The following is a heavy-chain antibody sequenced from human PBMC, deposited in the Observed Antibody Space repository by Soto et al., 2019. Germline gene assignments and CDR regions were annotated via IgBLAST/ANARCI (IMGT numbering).Heavy chain of an antibody. D-gene: IGHD1-1*01. V-gene: IGHV4-4*07. CDR3: GRDGTQTLRDWFEP. CDR1: GASISAFY. J-gene: IGHJ5*02. Sequence: PSETRSLTCTVSGASISAFYCSWIRKSAGKGLEWIGRIYATVTTDYNPSLKSRVMMSVDTSKKQFSLQLRYVTAADTAVYYGGRDGTQTLRDWFEPWGQGILVTVSS. CDR2: IYATVTT.